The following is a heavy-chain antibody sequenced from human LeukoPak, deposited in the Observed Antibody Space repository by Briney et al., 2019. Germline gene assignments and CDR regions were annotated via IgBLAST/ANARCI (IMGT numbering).Heavy chain of an antibody. Sequence: GGSLRLSCAASGFTFSSYWMSWVRQAPGKGLEWVANIKQDGSEKYYVDSVKGRFTISRDNAKDSLYLQMNSLRAEDTAVYYCARGTIAAAGYYYFDYWGQGTQVTVSS. D-gene: IGHD6-13*01. J-gene: IGHJ4*02. CDR3: ARGTIAAAGYYYFDY. CDR1: GFTFSSYW. V-gene: IGHV3-7*04. CDR2: IKQDGSEK.